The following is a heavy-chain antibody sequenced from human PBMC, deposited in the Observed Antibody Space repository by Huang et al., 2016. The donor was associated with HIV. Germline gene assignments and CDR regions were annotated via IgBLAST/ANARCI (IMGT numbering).Heavy chain of an antibody. CDR3: ARLAYCAGDCYSGHYYFDY. Sequence: QLQLQESGPGLVKPSETLSLTCTVSGGSISSSGYYWGWIRQPPGKGLQWIANIYYSGSTYYTPSLKSRVTISVDTSKNKFSLRLSSVTAADTAVYYCARLAYCAGDCYSGHYYFDYWGQGTLVTVSS. D-gene: IGHD2-21*02. CDR1: GGSISSSGYY. CDR2: IYYSGST. V-gene: IGHV4-39*01. J-gene: IGHJ4*02.